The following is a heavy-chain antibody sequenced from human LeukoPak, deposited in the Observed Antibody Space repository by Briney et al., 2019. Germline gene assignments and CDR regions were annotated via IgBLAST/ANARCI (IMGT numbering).Heavy chain of an antibody. D-gene: IGHD2-8*01. CDR2: IYYTGSA. Sequence: SETLSLTCTVSGTSISSHYWSWIRQPPGKGLEWIGYIYYTGSASYNPSLTSRVTFSVDTFTNPFSLHLSSVTAADTAVYYCARENYCTNGVCWAFDPRGRGTLVTVSS. V-gene: IGHV4-59*11. CDR3: ARENYCTNGVCWAFDP. J-gene: IGHJ5*02. CDR1: GTSISSHY.